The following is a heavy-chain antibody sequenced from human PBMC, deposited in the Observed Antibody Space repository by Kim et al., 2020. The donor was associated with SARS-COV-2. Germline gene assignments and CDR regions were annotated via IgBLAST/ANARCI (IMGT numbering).Heavy chain of an antibody. D-gene: IGHD1-1*01. J-gene: IGHJ3*02. CDR1: DFTFSDSA. V-gene: IGHV3-73*01. Sequence: GGSLRLSCAASDFTFSDSAMHWVRQASGKGLEWVGRIRSKSNSYATAYAASVKGRFTISREDSKNTAYLQMNSLKTEDTAVYYCTRVPGTTAAFWDALD. CDR2: IRSKSNSYAT. CDR3: TRVPGTTAAFWDALD.